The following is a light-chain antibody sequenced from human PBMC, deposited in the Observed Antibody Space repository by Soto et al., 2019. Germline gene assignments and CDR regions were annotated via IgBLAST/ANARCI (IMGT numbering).Light chain of an antibody. CDR3: QQHNQWPIT. V-gene: IGKV3D-15*01. J-gene: IGKJ5*01. CDR1: QSAGNF. CDR2: YIS. Sequence: EIVMTQSPDTLSVSPGEIATLYFSASQSAGNFLAWYQQKPGQAPRLLIYYISTRATGIPARFSGSGSGTEFTLTINSLQSEDSAVYYCQQHNQWPITFGQGTRLEIK.